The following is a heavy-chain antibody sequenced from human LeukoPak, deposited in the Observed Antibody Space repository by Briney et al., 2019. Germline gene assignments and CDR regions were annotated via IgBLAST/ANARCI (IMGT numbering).Heavy chain of an antibody. CDR1: GGTFRNHA. CDR2: IIPIFGTT. CDR3: ATVSSGWYLGAFDI. V-gene: IGHV1-69*13. Sequence: RASVKVSCKASGGTFRNHAISWVRQAPGQGLEWMGGIIPIFGTTYYAQKLQGRVTISADESTGTAYMELNSLRSEDTAVYYCATVSSGWYLGAFDIWGQGTMVTVSS. J-gene: IGHJ3*02. D-gene: IGHD6-19*01.